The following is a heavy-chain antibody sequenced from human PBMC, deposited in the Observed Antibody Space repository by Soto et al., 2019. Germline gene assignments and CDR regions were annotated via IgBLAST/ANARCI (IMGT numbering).Heavy chain of an antibody. J-gene: IGHJ5*02. Sequence: QLQLQESGPGLVKPSETLSLTCTVSGFSISSSSHYWGWIRQPPGKGLEVIGSIYYSGSTDHNPSPKSRVTMSVETSKKQISLKLSSVTAADTAVYYCAGAPFVVIVPTAWGQGTLVTVSS. CDR2: IYYSGST. CDR1: GFSISSSSHY. V-gene: IGHV4-39*01. CDR3: AGAPFVVIVPTA. D-gene: IGHD1-26*01.